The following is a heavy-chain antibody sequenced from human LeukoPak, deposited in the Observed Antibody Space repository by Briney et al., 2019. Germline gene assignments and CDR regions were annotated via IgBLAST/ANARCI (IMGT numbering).Heavy chain of an antibody. CDR2: ISWNSGSI. J-gene: IGHJ4*02. D-gene: IGHD6-19*01. CDR3: AKAAPGVAVAGYFDY. V-gene: IGHV3-9*01. Sequence: PGGSLRLSCAASGFTFDDYAMHWVRQAPGKGLEWVSGISWNSGSIGYADSVKGRFTISRDNAKNSLYLQMNSLRAEDTALYYCAKAAPGVAVAGYFDYWGQGTLVTVSS. CDR1: GFTFDDYA.